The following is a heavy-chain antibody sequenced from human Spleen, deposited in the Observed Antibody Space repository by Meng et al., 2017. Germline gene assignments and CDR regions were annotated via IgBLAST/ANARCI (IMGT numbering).Heavy chain of an antibody. CDR2: MKSNVDGGTV. V-gene: IGHV3-15*01. CDR3: SGHVDY. Sequence: GESLKISCSASGFTFSNAWMNWVRQAPGKGLEWVVRMKSNVDGGTVDYAAAVKGRFFISRDDSENTFYLQMNSLKTEDTAVYYCSGHVDYWGQGTLVTVSS. J-gene: IGHJ4*02. CDR1: GFTFSNAW.